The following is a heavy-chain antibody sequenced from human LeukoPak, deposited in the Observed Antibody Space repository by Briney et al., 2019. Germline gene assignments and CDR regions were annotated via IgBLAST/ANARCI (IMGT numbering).Heavy chain of an antibody. CDR1: GGSISSGGYS. V-gene: IGHV4-30-2*03. CDR2: IYYSGST. D-gene: IGHD3-10*01. CDR3: ARRVGFYGSGSLNYFDP. Sequence: PSETLSLTCAVSGGSISSGGYSWSWIRQPPGKGLEWIGYIYYSGSTYYNPSLKSRVSISVDTSKNHIALKLTSVTAADTAVYFCARRVGFYGSGSLNYFDPWGQGILVSVSS. J-gene: IGHJ5*01.